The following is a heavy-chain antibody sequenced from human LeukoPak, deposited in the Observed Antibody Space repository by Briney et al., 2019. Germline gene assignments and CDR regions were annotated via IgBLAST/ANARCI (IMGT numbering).Heavy chain of an antibody. V-gene: IGHV4-59*01. Sequence: SETLSLTCTVSGGSISNFYWSWIRQPPGKGLEWIGDIYYSGSTNYNPSLKSRVTISVDTSKNQFSLKMSSVTAADTAVYYCARDLKLDGSSGYYAFDIWGQGTMATVSS. CDR1: GGSISNFY. CDR3: ARDLKLDGSSGYYAFDI. D-gene: IGHD3-22*01. J-gene: IGHJ3*02. CDR2: IYYSGST.